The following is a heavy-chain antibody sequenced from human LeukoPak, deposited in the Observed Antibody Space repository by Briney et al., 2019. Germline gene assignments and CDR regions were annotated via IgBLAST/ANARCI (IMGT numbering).Heavy chain of an antibody. D-gene: IGHD1-14*01. CDR3: AKDLEPHPAFDI. CDR1: GFTFSSYA. Sequence: GGSLRLSCAASGFTFSSYAMSWVRQAPGKGLEWVSAISGSGGSTYYAGSVKGRFTISRDNSKNTLFLQMNSLRAEDTAVFYCAKDLEPHPAFDIWGQGTMVTVSS. CDR2: ISGSGGST. J-gene: IGHJ3*02. V-gene: IGHV3-23*01.